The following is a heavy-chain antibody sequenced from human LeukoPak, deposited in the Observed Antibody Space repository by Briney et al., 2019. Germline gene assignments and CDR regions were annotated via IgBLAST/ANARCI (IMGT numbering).Heavy chain of an antibody. Sequence: ASVKVSCKASGFTFTSYYMHWVRQAPGQGLEWMGIINPSGYNTNYAQKFQGRVTMTRDMSTSTVYMELSSLRSEDTAVYYCASQSYYAGPHDYWGQGTLVTVSS. D-gene: IGHD2-2*01. CDR3: ASQSYYAGPHDY. CDR2: INPSGYNT. CDR1: GFTFTSYY. V-gene: IGHV1-46*01. J-gene: IGHJ4*02.